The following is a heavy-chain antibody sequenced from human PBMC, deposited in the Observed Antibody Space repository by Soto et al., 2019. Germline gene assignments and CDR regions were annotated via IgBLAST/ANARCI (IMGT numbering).Heavy chain of an antibody. V-gene: IGHV3-23*01. Sequence: EVQLLESGGGLVQPGGSLRLSCVASGFTFSSYAMSWVRQAPGRGLECVSSIDGSGAGTYYPDSVRGRFTISRDNSKNTLDLQMDSLRAEDTAVYYCAKGDILTGSRQGWDYWGQGTLVTVSS. J-gene: IGHJ4*02. CDR2: IDGSGAGT. CDR3: AKGDILTGSRQGWDY. D-gene: IGHD3-9*01. CDR1: GFTFSSYA.